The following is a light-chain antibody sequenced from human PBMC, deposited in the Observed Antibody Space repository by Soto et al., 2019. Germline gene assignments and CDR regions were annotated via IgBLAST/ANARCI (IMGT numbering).Light chain of an antibody. Sequence: DNIMTQSPDSLVVFLGEGATINYKSSQRVLYSSNNKNSLAWYQQNPAQPPKALIYWASTRETGVPVRFSGTGSGIDITLISSSLQAEDVAVYYWRHYDTTPGTFGQGTKVDIK. J-gene: IGKJ1*01. CDR1: QRVLYSSNNKNS. V-gene: IGKV4-1*01. CDR2: WAS. CDR3: RHYDTTPGT.